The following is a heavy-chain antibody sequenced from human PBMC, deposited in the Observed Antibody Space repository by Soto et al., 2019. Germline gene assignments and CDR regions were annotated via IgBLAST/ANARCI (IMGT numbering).Heavy chain of an antibody. V-gene: IGHV1-18*01. D-gene: IGHD1-26*01. CDR2: ISAYNGNT. Sequence: ASVNVSCMASGYTFTSYVIRWVRQAPGQGLEWMGWISAYNGNTKYAQKLQGRVTMTTDTSTSTAYTELRSLRSDDTAVYYCARDAAVGLFDYWGQGTLVTVSS. CDR1: GYTFTSYV. J-gene: IGHJ4*02. CDR3: ARDAAVGLFDY.